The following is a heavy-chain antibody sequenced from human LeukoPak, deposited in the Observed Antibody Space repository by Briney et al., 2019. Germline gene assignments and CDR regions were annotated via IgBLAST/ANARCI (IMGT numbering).Heavy chain of an antibody. V-gene: IGHV3-21*01. CDR2: ISSSSSYI. CDR1: GFTFSSYS. Sequence: GGSLRLSCAASGFTFSSYSMNWVRQAPGKGLEWVSSISSSSSYIYYADSVRGRFTISRDNAKNSLYLQMNSLRADDTAVYYCARVQWLATGYYFDYWGQGTLVTVSS. J-gene: IGHJ4*02. CDR3: ARVQWLATGYYFDY. D-gene: IGHD6-19*01.